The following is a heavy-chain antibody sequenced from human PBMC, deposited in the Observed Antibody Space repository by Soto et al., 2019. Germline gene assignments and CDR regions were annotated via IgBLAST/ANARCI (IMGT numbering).Heavy chain of an antibody. Sequence: ASVKVSCKASGYTFTSYYMHWVRQAPGQGLEWMGIINPSGGSTSYAQKFQGRVTMTRDTSTSTVYMELSSLRSEDTAVYYCAREAVTTKSYYYYYMDVWGKGTTVTV. CDR2: INPSGGST. CDR1: GYTFTSYY. D-gene: IGHD4-4*01. V-gene: IGHV1-46*03. J-gene: IGHJ6*03. CDR3: AREAVTTKSYYYYYMDV.